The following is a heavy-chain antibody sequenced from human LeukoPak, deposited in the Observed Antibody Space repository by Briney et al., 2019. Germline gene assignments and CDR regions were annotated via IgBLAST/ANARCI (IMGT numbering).Heavy chain of an antibody. D-gene: IGHD6-13*01. Sequence: GGSLRLSCAASGFTFSGYWMSWIRQAPGKGLEWVANIKQDGSEKYYVDSVTGRFTISRDNAKNSLYLQMNSLRAEDTAVYYSSLEGSSWYRYFQHWGQGTLVTVSS. CDR2: IKQDGSEK. V-gene: IGHV3-7*05. J-gene: IGHJ1*01. CDR3: SLEGSSWYRYFQH. CDR1: GFTFSGYW.